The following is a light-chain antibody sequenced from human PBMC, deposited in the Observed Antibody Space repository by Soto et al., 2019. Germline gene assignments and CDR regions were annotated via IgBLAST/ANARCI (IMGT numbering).Light chain of an antibody. Sequence: EIVLTQSPATLSLSPGERATLSCRASQSVNTFLAWYQQKPGQAPRLLISDASNRATGIPARFSGSGSGTDFTLTISSLEPEDFAVYYCQRYNDWPLTFGGGTKV. J-gene: IGKJ4*01. CDR2: DAS. CDR1: QSVNTF. V-gene: IGKV3-11*01. CDR3: QRYNDWPLT.